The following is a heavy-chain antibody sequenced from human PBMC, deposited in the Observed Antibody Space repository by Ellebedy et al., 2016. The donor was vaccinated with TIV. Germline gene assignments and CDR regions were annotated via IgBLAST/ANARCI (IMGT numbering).Heavy chain of an antibody. CDR1: GFTFSSYV. CDR3: ARDAAGNGGKLDY. D-gene: IGHD4-23*01. V-gene: IGHV3-23*01. Sequence: PGGSLRLSCAASGFTFSSYVMSWVRQAPGKGLEWVEWVSAISISGATTSYADSVKGRFTISRDNSKNTLYLQMNSLRAEDTAVYYCARDAAGNGGKLDYWGQGALVTVSS. CDR2: ISISGATT. J-gene: IGHJ4*02.